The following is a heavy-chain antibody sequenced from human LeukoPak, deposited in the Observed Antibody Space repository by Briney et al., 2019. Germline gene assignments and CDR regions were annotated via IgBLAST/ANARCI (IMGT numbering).Heavy chain of an antibody. Sequence: GESLKISSNGSGYSFTSYWIVWVCQMPGKGLEWVGIIYPGDSDTSYSPSFQGQVTISADKSISTDYLQRSSLEASDTAMYYCGRRQNTAMVTGFDYWGQGTLVTVSS. CDR2: IYPGDSDT. J-gene: IGHJ4*02. V-gene: IGHV5-51*01. CDR3: GRRQNTAMVTGFDY. D-gene: IGHD5-18*01. CDR1: GYSFTSYW.